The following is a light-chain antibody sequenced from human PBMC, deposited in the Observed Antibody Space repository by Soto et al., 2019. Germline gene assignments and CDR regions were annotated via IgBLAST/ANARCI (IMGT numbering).Light chain of an antibody. CDR1: SSDVGGYNY. V-gene: IGLV2-14*01. J-gene: IGLJ1*01. CDR2: EVS. CDR3: SSYTSSSTLYV. Sequence: QPVLTQPASVSGSPGQSITISCTGTSSDVGGYNYVSWYQQHPGKAPKLMIYEVSNRLSGVSNRFSGSKSGNTASLTISGLQAEDEADYYCSSYTSSSTLYVFGTGTQLTVL.